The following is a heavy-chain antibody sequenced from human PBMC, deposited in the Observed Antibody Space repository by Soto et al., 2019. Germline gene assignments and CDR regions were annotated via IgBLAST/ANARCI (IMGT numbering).Heavy chain of an antibody. D-gene: IGHD2-8*02. CDR3: TRDLNHDTGP. J-gene: IGHJ5*02. V-gene: IGHV3-7*04. Sequence: PGGSLRLSCAASGFSFSDYWVTWVRQAPGKGLEGVANISPHGSEEYYVDSVKGRFTISRDNAKNSVFLQMNSLRGEDTALYYCTRDLNHDTGPWGQGTQVTVSS. CDR1: GFSFSDYW. CDR2: ISPHGSEE.